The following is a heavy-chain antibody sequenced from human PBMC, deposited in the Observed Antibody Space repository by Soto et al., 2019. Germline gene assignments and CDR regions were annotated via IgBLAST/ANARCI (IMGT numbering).Heavy chain of an antibody. CDR1: GFTFSSYA. CDR3: AKEPYYDSSPPLFDY. D-gene: IGHD3-22*01. Sequence: PGGSLSLSCAASGFTFSSYAMSWVRQAPGKGLEWVSAISGSGGSTYYADSVKGRFTISRDNSKNTLYLQMNSLRAEDTAVYYCAKEPYYDSSPPLFDYWGQGTLVTVSS. V-gene: IGHV3-23*01. J-gene: IGHJ4*02. CDR2: ISGSGGST.